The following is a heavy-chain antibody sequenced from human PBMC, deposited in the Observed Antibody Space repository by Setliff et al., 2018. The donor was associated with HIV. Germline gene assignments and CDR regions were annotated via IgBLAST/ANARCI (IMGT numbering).Heavy chain of an antibody. CDR3: AKHECSGGCYYYMDV. J-gene: IGHJ6*03. D-gene: IGHD2-15*01. CDR2: ISGSNSRT. Sequence: GGSLRLSCTAPGFNFMFFAMSWVRQAPGKGLEWVSGISGSNSRTVYVDSVKGRFTISRDQSKNTLYLQLNSLRAEDTAVYYCAKHECSGGCYYYMDVWGKGSMVTVSS. V-gene: IGHV3-23*01. CDR1: GFNFMFFA.